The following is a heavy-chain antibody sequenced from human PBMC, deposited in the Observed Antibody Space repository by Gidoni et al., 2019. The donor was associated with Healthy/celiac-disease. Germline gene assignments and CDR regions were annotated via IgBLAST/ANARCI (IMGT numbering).Heavy chain of an antibody. CDR1: GFTFRSYA. D-gene: IGHD6-13*01. Sequence: QVQLVESGGGVVQPGSSLRLSCAASGFTFRSYAMHWVRQAPGKGLEWVAVISYDGSNKYYADSVKGRFTISRDNSKNTLYLQMNSLRAEDTAVYYCARDEPYSSSWYADYWGQGTLVTVSS. CDR3: ARDEPYSSSWYADY. V-gene: IGHV3-30-3*01. J-gene: IGHJ4*02. CDR2: ISYDGSNK.